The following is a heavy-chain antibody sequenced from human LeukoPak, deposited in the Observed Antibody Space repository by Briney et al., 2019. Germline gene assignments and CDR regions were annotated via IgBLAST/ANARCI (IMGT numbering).Heavy chain of an antibody. J-gene: IGHJ4*02. D-gene: IGHD3-10*01. CDR3: ARGPKFVWFGEVKFDY. Sequence: PSETLSLTCAVYGGSFSGYYWSWIRQPPGKGLEWIGEINHSGSTNYNPPLKSRVTISVDTSKNQFSLKLSSVTAADTAVYYCARGPKFVWFGEVKFDYWGQGTLVTVSS. CDR2: INHSGST. CDR1: GGSFSGYY. V-gene: IGHV4-34*01.